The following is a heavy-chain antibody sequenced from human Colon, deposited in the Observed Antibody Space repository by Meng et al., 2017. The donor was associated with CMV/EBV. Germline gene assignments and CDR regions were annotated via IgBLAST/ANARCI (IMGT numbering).Heavy chain of an antibody. V-gene: IGHV3-13*01. Sequence: GVLKISCTGSGFTFSTSDFHWVRQPTGKGLEWVSSIGTVGDTYSIGSVKGRFIISREDAQNSVYLQMNGLRDGDTGLYYCARARSPTHFDYWGQGALVTVSS. J-gene: IGHJ4*02. CDR1: GFTFSTSD. CDR3: ARARSPTHFDY. CDR2: IGTVGDT.